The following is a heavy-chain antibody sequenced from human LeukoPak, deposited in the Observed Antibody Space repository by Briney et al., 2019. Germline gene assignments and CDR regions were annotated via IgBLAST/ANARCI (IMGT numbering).Heavy chain of an antibody. CDR2: ISSSSSTI. CDR3: AGKYCTNGVCYKGYYYMDV. CDR1: GFTFSSYS. J-gene: IGHJ6*03. V-gene: IGHV3-48*01. D-gene: IGHD2-8*01. Sequence: GGSLRLSCAASGFTFSSYSMNWVRQAPGKGLDWVSYISSSSSTIYYADSVKRRFTISRENAKNSLYLQMNSLRAEDTAVYYCAGKYCTNGVCYKGYYYMDVWGKGTTVTVSS.